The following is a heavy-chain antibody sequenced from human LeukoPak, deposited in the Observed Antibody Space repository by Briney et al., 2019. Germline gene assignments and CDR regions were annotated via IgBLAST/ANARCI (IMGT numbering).Heavy chain of an antibody. CDR2: INARGYIV. Sequence: QTGGSLRLSCAASGFTVSSNYMSWVRQAPGKGLEWISFINARGYIVHIADSVKGRFTISRDNTKNSLYLQMDNLRAEDTATYYCAKLRGYYYYFMDVWGKGTAVTISS. CDR3: AKLRGYYYYFMDV. CDR1: GFTVSSNY. J-gene: IGHJ6*03. V-gene: IGHV3-48*03.